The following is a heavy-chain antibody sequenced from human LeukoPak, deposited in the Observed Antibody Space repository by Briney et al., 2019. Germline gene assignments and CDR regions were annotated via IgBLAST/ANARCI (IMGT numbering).Heavy chain of an antibody. CDR1: GLTVSSNY. V-gene: IGHV3-53*01. D-gene: IGHD3-9*01. CDR3: ARGTTDILTGYYYYGMDV. Sequence: GGSLRLSCAASGLTVSSNYMSWVRQAPGKGLEWVSVIYSGGTTYYADSVKGRFTISRDTSKDTVYLQTNSLRAEDTAVYHCARGTTDILTGYYYYGMDVWGQGTTVTVSS. CDR2: IYSGGTT. J-gene: IGHJ6*02.